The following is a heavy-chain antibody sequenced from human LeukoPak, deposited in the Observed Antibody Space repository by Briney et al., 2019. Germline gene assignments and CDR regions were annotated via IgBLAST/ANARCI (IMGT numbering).Heavy chain of an antibody. CDR1: GFTFDDYA. Sequence: GRSLRLSCAVSGFTFDDYAMHWVRQVPGKGLEWVSSIRGNAGTTYYADSVKGRFTIFRDNSKNTLYLQMNSLRVEDTAVYYCAKGHGDSDGYYYFDSWGQGTLVTVPS. CDR2: IRGNAGTT. V-gene: IGHV3-23*01. D-gene: IGHD3-22*01. J-gene: IGHJ4*02. CDR3: AKGHGDSDGYYYFDS.